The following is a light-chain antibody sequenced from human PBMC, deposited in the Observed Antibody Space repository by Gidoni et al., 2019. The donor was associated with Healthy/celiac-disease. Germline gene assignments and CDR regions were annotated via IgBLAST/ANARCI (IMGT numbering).Light chain of an antibody. V-gene: IGKV2-28*01. CDR1: QSLLHSNGYNY. CDR2: LGS. Sequence: DIVMTQSPLSLPVTPGEPASISCRSSQSLLHSNGYNYLDWYLQKPGQSPQLLIYLGSNRASGVPDRFSGSVSGTDFTLKISRVEAEDVGVYYCMQALQTRPSLTFGGGTKVEIK. J-gene: IGKJ4*01. CDR3: MQALQTRPSLT.